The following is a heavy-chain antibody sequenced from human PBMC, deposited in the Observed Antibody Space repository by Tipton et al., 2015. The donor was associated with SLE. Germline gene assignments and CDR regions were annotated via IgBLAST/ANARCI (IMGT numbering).Heavy chain of an antibody. Sequence: SLRLSCAASGFTFSSYGMHWVRQAPGKGLEWVAFIRYDGSDKYYTDSVKGRFTISRDNSKNTLYLQMNTLRAEDTALYYCARGESDFGVFLNYWGQGTLVTVSS. V-gene: IGHV3-30*02. CDR2: IRYDGSDK. CDR1: GFTFSSYG. CDR3: ARGESDFGVFLNY. J-gene: IGHJ4*02. D-gene: IGHD3-3*01.